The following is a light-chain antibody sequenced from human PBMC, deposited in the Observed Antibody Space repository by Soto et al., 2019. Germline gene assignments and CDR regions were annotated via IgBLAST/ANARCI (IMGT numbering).Light chain of an antibody. CDR1: SSDVGSYNL. J-gene: IGLJ1*01. V-gene: IGLV2-23*02. CDR2: EVS. CDR3: CSYAGSCTFRV. Sequence: QSVLTQPASVSGSPGQSITISCTGTSSDVGSYNLVSWYQQHPGKAPKLMIYEVSKRPSGVSNRFSGSKSGNTASLTISGLQAEDEADYYCCSYAGSCTFRVCGTGTKVTVL.